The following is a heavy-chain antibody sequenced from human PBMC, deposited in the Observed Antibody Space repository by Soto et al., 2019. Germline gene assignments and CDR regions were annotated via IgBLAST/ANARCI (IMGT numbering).Heavy chain of an antibody. Sequence: ASVKDSRKPAGYTFTSYGISWVRQAPGQGLEWMGWISAYNGNTNYSQKLQGRVTMTTDTSTSTAYMELRSLRSDDTAVYYCARVFLRSLRFLGDLELPDYWGQGTLVTVSS. V-gene: IGHV1-18*01. J-gene: IGHJ4*02. CDR2: ISAYNGNT. CDR1: GYTFTSYG. CDR3: ARVFLRSLRFLGDLELPDY. D-gene: IGHD3-3*01.